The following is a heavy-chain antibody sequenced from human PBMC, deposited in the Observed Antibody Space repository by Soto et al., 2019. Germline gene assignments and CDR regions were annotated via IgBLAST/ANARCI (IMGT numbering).Heavy chain of an antibody. CDR3: AKDPSSGPTPNYFDY. CDR1: GFTFDDYA. J-gene: IGHJ4*02. CDR2: ISWNSGSI. D-gene: IGHD6-19*01. Sequence: EVQLVESGGGLVQPGRSLRLSCAASGFTFDDYAMHWVRQGPGKGLEWVSGISWNSGSIGYADSVKGRFTISRDNAKNSLYLQMNSLRAEDTALYYCAKDPSSGPTPNYFDYWGQGTLVTVSS. V-gene: IGHV3-9*01.